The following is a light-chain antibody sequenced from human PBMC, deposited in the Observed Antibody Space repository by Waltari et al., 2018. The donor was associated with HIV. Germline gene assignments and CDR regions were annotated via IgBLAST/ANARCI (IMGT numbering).Light chain of an antibody. CDR3: QSYDSSLSGGV. V-gene: IGLV1-40*01. CDR1: RSNLGPGAD. Sequence: QSALRPPPSVSGASGQRVTISCSGSRSNLGPGADVHWYQQVPGTAPKLLIYVNTNRPSGVPDRFSGSKSGTSASLAVTGLQAEDEADYYCQSYDSSLSGGVFGGGTKLTVL. CDR2: VNT. J-gene: IGLJ3*02.